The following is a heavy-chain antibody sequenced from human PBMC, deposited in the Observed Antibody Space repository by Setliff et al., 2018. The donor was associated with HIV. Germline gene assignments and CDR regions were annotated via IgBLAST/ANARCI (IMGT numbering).Heavy chain of an antibody. Sequence: PSETLSLTCAVYGGSFSGYYWSWIRQSPGKGLEWIGEINHTGSTNYIPSLKSRLTMSVDPSENQFSLKLRSMTAADTAVYYCARGRFYRDFSDSLFDSWGQGALVTVSS. CDR3: ARGRFYRDFSDSLFDS. D-gene: IGHD3-16*02. J-gene: IGHJ4*02. CDR1: GGSFSGYY. V-gene: IGHV4-34*01. CDR2: INHTGST.